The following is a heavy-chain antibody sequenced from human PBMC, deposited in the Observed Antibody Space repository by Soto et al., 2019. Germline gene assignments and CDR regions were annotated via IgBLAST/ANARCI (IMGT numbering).Heavy chain of an antibody. CDR1: GFTFSSYE. Sequence: GGSLRLSCAASGFTFSSYEMNWVRQAPGKGLEWVSYISSSGSTIYYADSVKGRFTISRDNAKNSLYLQMNSLRAEDTAVYYCARDSSSWFHYGMDVWGQGTTVTVSS. CDR2: ISSSGSTI. D-gene: IGHD6-13*01. V-gene: IGHV3-48*03. CDR3: ARDSSSWFHYGMDV. J-gene: IGHJ6*02.